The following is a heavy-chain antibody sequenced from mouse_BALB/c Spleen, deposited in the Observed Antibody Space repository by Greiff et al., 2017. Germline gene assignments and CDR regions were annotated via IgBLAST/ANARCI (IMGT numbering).Heavy chain of an antibody. D-gene: IGHD1-1*01. CDR3: ARHYGSSSWFAY. J-gene: IGHJ3*01. V-gene: IGHV14-3*02. Sequence: EVQLQQSGAELVKPGASVKLSCTASGFNIKDTYMHWVKQRPEQGLEWIGRIDPANGNTKYDPKFQGKATITADTSSNTAYLQLSSLTSEDTAVYCCARHYGSSSWFAYWGQGTLVAVAA. CDR1: GFNIKDTY. CDR2: IDPANGNT.